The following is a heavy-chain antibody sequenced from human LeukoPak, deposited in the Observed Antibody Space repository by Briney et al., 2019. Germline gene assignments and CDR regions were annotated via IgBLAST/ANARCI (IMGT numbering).Heavy chain of an antibody. CDR2: IRSKAYGGTT. V-gene: IGHV3-49*03. CDR1: GFTFGDYA. Sequence: GGSLRLSCTASGFTFGDYAMSWFRQAPGKGLEWVGFIRSKAYGGTTEYAASVRGTFTISRDDSKSIAYLQMSSLKTEDTAVYYCTTDYGGNSGVSGWGQGTLVTVSP. J-gene: IGHJ4*02. D-gene: IGHD4-23*01. CDR3: TTDYGGNSGVSG.